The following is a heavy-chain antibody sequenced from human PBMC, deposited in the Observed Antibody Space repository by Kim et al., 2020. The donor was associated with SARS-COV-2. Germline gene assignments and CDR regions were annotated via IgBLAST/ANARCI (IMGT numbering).Heavy chain of an antibody. CDR2: ISYDGSNK. CDR3: ARDRAPLWFGESHTPRLDNLLHYYYYGMDV. Sequence: GGSLRLSCAASGFTFSSYAMHWVRQAPGKGLEWVAVISYDGSNKYYADSVKGRFTISRDNSKNTLYLQMNSLRAEDTAVYYCARDRAPLWFGESHTPRLDNLLHYYYYGMDVWGQGTTVTVSS. J-gene: IGHJ6*02. V-gene: IGHV3-30*04. D-gene: IGHD3-10*01. CDR1: GFTFSSYA.